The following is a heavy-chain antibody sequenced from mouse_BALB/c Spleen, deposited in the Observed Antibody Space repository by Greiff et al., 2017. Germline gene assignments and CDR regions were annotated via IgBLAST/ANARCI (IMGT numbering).Heavy chain of an antibody. CDR3: ARDRNYYGSSYVDY. CDR1: GFTFSSYG. J-gene: IGHJ2*01. Sequence: EVQRVESGGGLVQPGGSLKLSCAASGFTFSSYGMSWVRQTPDKRLELVATINSNGGSTYYPDSVKGRFTISRDNAKNTLYLQMSSLKSEDTAMYYCARDRNYYGSSYVDYWGQGTTLTVSS. D-gene: IGHD1-1*01. V-gene: IGHV5-6-3*01. CDR2: INSNGGST.